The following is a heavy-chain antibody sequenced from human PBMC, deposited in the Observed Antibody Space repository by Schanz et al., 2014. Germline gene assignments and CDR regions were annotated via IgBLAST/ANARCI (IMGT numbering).Heavy chain of an antibody. Sequence: QAQLMESGGGVVQPGTSLILSCSVSGFSLNTYGIHWFRQPAGKGLEWVAVIWNNGVTKYYADSVRGRFTISRDRFQNTLYLRMSSLRAKDTAVYYCARPRFDYGEVDYWGQGTLXTVSS. CDR1: GFSLNTYG. CDR3: ARPRFDYGEVDY. J-gene: IGHJ4*02. V-gene: IGHV3-33*01. CDR2: IWNNGVTK. D-gene: IGHD4-17*01.